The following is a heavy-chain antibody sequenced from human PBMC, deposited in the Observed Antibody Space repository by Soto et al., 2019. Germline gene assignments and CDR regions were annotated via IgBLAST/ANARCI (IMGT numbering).Heavy chain of an antibody. CDR2: ISSSSSTI. J-gene: IGHJ4*02. Sequence: EVQLVESGGGLVQPGGSLRLSCAASGFTFSSYSMNWVRQAPGKGLEWVSYISSSSSTIYYADSVKGRFTISRDNAKNSLYLQMNSLRAEDTAVYHCARGSLELLDYWGQGTLVTVSS. D-gene: IGHD1-7*01. V-gene: IGHV3-48*01. CDR1: GFTFSSYS. CDR3: ARGSLELLDY.